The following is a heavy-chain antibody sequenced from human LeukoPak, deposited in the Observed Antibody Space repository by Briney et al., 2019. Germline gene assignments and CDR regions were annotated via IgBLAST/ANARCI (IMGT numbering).Heavy chain of an antibody. J-gene: IGHJ4*02. CDR1: GLTFSIHW. V-gene: IGHV3-7*01. CDR3: VGGDY. Sequence: GSLRLSCAASGLTFSIHWMNWVRQAPGKGLECVANINQDGSDKYYVDSVKGRFTISRDNTKNSLYLQMNSLRAEDTAVYYCVGGDYWGQGTLVTVSS. CDR2: INQDGSDK.